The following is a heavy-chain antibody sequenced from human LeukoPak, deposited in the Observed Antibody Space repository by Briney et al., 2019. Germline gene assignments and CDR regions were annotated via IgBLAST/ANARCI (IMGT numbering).Heavy chain of an antibody. J-gene: IGHJ4*02. CDR2: IIPIFGTA. V-gene: IGHV1-69*13. D-gene: IGHD5-12*01. CDR3: AKDLGKVATILSDY. Sequence: SVKVSCKASGGTFSSYAISWVRQAPGQGLEWMGGIIPIFGTANYAQKFQGRVTITADESTSTAYMELSSLRSEDTAVYYCAKDLGKVATILSDYWGQGTLVTVSS. CDR1: GGTFSSYA.